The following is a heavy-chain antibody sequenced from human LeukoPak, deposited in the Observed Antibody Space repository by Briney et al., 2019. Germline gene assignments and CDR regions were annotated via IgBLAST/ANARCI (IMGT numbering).Heavy chain of an antibody. D-gene: IGHD6-19*01. V-gene: IGHV4-39*07. CDR2: IYYSGST. Sequence: SETLSLTCTVSGGSIGSSSYYWGWIRQPPGKGLNWIGSIYYSGSTYYNPSLKSRVTISVDTSRDQFSLKLSSVTAADTAMYYCARDRNSGWSTPFDPWGQGTLVTVSS. CDR1: GGSIGSSSYY. CDR3: ARDRNSGWSTPFDP. J-gene: IGHJ5*02.